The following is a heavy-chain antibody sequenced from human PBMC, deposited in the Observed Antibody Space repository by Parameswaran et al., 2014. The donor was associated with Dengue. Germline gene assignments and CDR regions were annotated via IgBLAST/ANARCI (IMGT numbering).Heavy chain of an antibody. J-gene: IGHJ4*02. Sequence: VRQAPGKGLEWVSVIYSGGSTYYADSVKGRFTISRDNSKNTLYLQMNSLRAEDTAVYYCAKDGYCSSTSCSTGFDYWGQGTLVTVSS. CDR2: IYSGGST. CDR3: AKDGYCSSTSCSTGFDY. V-gene: IGHV3-53*01. D-gene: IGHD2-2*03.